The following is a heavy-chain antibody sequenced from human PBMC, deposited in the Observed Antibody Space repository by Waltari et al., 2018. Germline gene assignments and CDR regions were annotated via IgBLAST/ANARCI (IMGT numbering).Heavy chain of an antibody. J-gene: IGHJ4*02. CDR1: GGSISSHY. D-gene: IGHD2-15*01. CDR3: ARSSGRYCSGGSCYPDYFDY. V-gene: IGHV4-59*11. Sequence: QVQLQESGPGLVKPSETLSLTCTVSGGSISSHYWSWIRQPPGKGLEWIGYIYYSGSTNYNPARKSRVTISVDTSKNQFSLKLSSVTAADTAVYYCARSSGRYCSGGSCYPDYFDYWGQGTLVTVSS. CDR2: IYYSGST.